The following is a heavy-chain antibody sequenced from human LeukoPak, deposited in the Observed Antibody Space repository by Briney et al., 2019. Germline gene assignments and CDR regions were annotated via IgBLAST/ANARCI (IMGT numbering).Heavy chain of an antibody. CDR1: GGSISSYY. CDR2: IYYNGIS. D-gene: IGHD3-16*02. Sequence: SETLSLTCTVSGGSISSYYWSWTRQPPGKGLEWGGYIYYNGISNYNPSLESRVTISVDTSKNQFSLKLSSVTAADTAVYYCTRHDAVPVIGHGMGVWGQGTTVTVSS. V-gene: IGHV4-59*08. J-gene: IGHJ6*02. CDR3: TRHDAVPVIGHGMGV.